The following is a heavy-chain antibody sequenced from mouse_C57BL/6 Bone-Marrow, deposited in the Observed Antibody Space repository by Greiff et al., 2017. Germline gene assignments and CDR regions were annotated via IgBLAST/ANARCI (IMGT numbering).Heavy chain of an antibody. J-gene: IGHJ1*03. CDR2: INPSTGGT. Sequence: EVKLQQSGPELVKPGASVKISCKASGYSFTGYYMNWVKQSPEKSLEWIGEINPSTGGTTYNQKFKAKATLTVDKSSSTAYMQLKSLTSEDSAVYYCARYDGYPYWYFDVWGTGTTVTVSS. CDR3: ARYDGYPYWYFDV. V-gene: IGHV1-42*01. CDR1: GYSFTGYY. D-gene: IGHD2-3*01.